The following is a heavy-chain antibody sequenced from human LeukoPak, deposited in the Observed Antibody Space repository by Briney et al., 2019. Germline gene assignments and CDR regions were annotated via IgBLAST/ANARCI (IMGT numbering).Heavy chain of an antibody. Sequence: GASVKVSCKASGYTFNSYDINWVRQAPGQGLEWVGWIRAYNGNTDYAHKFQGRVTMTTDTSTSTAYMELRSLRSDDTAVYYCARDRGEGYYFDYWGQGTLVTVSS. CDR2: IRAYNGNT. D-gene: IGHD3-10*01. J-gene: IGHJ4*02. V-gene: IGHV1-18*01. CDR1: GYTFNSYD. CDR3: ARDRGEGYYFDY.